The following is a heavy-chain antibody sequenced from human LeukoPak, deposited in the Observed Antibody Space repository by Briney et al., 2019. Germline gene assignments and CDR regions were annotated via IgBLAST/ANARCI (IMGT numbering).Heavy chain of an antibody. CDR1: GGTFSSYA. Sequence: GASVKVSCKASGGTFSSYAISWVRQAPGQGLVWMGGIIPIFGTANYAQKFQGRVTITADESTSTAYMELSSLRSEDTAVYYCARSGEVLEWLLYFDYWGQGTLVTVSS. CDR3: ARSGEVLEWLLYFDY. J-gene: IGHJ4*02. V-gene: IGHV1-69*13. D-gene: IGHD3-3*01. CDR2: IIPIFGTA.